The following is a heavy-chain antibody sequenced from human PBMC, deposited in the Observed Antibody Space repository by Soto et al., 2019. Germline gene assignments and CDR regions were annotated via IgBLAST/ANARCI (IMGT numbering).Heavy chain of an antibody. D-gene: IGHD3-16*01. CDR3: AREITGGWEHAPPYFDY. J-gene: IGHJ4*02. CDR1: GGSISSGGYY. V-gene: IGHV4-31*03. Sequence: PSETLSLTCTVSGGSISSGGYYWSWIRQHPGKGLEWIGYIYYSGSTYYNPSLKSRVTISVDTSKNQFSLKLSSVTAADTAVYYCAREITGGWEHAPPYFDYWGQGTLVTVSS. CDR2: IYYSGST.